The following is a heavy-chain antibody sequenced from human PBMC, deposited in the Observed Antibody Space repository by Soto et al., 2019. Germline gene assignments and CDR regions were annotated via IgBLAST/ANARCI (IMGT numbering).Heavy chain of an antibody. D-gene: IGHD3-3*01. Sequence: SGPTLVNPTQTLTLTCTFSGFSLSTSGLRMNWIRQPPGKALEWLARIDWDDDTFYSTSLKTRLTISKDSSKKQVVLTMINMDPVDTAMYYCARCGIWSGDAFDMWGQGTMMTV. J-gene: IGHJ3*02. V-gene: IGHV2-70*04. CDR3: ARCGIWSGDAFDM. CDR1: GFSLSTSGLR. CDR2: IDWDDDT.